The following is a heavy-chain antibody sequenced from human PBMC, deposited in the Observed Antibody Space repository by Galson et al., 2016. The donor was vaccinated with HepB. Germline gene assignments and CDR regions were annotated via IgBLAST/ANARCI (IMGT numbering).Heavy chain of an antibody. CDR1: GFTFSSYS. CDR3: ARAPKWEPDAGDAFDS. V-gene: IGHV3-21*01. D-gene: IGHD1-26*01. J-gene: IGHJ3*02. CDR2: ISSSSSYI. Sequence: SLRLSCAASGFTFSSYSMNWVRQAPGKGLEWVSSISSSSSYIYYADSVKGRFTISRDNAKNSLYLQMNSLRAEDTAVYYCARAPKWEPDAGDAFDSWGQGTMVTVSS.